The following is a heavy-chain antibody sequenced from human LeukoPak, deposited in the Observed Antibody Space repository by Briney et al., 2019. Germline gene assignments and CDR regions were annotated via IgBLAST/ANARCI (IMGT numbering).Heavy chain of an antibody. CDR2: ISGSGGSA. D-gene: IGHD3-16*02. J-gene: IGHJ4*02. V-gene: IGHV3-23*01. Sequence: PGGSLRLSCAASGFNFSSYAMSWVRQAPGKGLEWVSGISGSGGSAHYADSVKGRFTISRDISKNTLYLQMNSLRAEDTAIYYCATHDYVWGSYRAIDYWGQGTLVTVSS. CDR1: GFNFSSYA. CDR3: ATHDYVWGSYRAIDY.